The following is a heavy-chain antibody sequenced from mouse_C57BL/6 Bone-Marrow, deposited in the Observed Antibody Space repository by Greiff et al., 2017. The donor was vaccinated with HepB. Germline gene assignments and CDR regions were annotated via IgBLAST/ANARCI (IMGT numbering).Heavy chain of an antibody. CDR1: GFNIKDDY. Sequence: VQLQQSGAELVRPGASVKLSCTASGFNIKDDYMHWVKQRPEQGLEWIGWIDPENGDTEYASKFQGKATITADTSSNTAYLQHSSLTSEDTAVYYCTTYPSDYWGQGTTLTVSS. J-gene: IGHJ2*01. CDR3: TTYPSDY. CDR2: IDPENGDT. V-gene: IGHV14-4*01.